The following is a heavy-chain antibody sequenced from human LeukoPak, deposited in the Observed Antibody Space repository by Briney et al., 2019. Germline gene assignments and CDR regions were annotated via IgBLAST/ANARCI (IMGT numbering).Heavy chain of an antibody. CDR2: IIPIFGTA. V-gene: IGHV1-69*13. D-gene: IGHD5-24*01. CDR1: GGTFSSYA. CDR3: ARPRDGYSGYFDY. J-gene: IGHJ4*02. Sequence: ASVKVSCKASGGTFSSYAISWVRQAPGQGLEWMGGIIPIFGTANYAQKFQGRVTITADESTSTAYMELSSLRSEDTAVYYCARPRDGYSGYFDYWGQGTLVTVSS.